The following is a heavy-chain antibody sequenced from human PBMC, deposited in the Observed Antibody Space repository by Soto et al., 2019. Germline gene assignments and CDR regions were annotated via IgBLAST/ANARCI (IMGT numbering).Heavy chain of an antibody. Sequence: QITLKESGPTLVKPTQTLTLTCTFSGFSLSTSGVGVGWIRQPPGKALEWLALIYWDDDKRYSPSLKSRLTITKDTSKTQVVLTMTTIDTVDTPTDYCAHSPGGGSLWDYWGQGTLVTVSS. CDR3: AHSPGGGSLWDY. D-gene: IGHD1-26*01. V-gene: IGHV2-5*02. J-gene: IGHJ4*02. CDR1: GFSLSTSGVG. CDR2: IYWDDDK.